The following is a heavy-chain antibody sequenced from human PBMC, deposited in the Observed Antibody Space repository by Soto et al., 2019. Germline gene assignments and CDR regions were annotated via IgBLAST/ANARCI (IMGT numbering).Heavy chain of an antibody. CDR3: AKDVGILWFGKLAIYYYYYYGMDV. D-gene: IGHD3-10*01. V-gene: IGHV3-23*01. J-gene: IGHJ6*02. Sequence: GGSLRLSCAASGFTFSSYAMSWVRQAPGKGLEWVSAISGSGGSTYYADSVKGRFTISRDNSKNTLYLQMNSLRAEDTAVYYCAKDVGILWFGKLAIYYYYYYGMDVWGQGTTVTVSS. CDR1: GFTFSSYA. CDR2: ISGSGGST.